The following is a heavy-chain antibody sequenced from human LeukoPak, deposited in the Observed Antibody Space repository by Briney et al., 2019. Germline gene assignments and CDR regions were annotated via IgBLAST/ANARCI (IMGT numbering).Heavy chain of an antibody. J-gene: IGHJ4*02. CDR3: ARGANWGSPDY. CDR2: IYYSGTT. D-gene: IGHD7-27*01. Sequence: ETLSLTCTVSGGSISSDYWSWIRQSPGKGLEWIGYIYYSGTTSYNPSLKSRVTISLDTSKNQFSLKLSSVTAADTAVYYCARGANWGSPDYWGQGTLVTVSS. CDR1: GGSISSDY. V-gene: IGHV4-59*01.